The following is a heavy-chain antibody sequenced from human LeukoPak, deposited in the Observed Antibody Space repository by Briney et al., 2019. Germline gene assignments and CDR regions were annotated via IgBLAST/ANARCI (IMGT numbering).Heavy chain of an antibody. CDR3: ARARFNSGETDY. D-gene: IGHD1-26*01. CDR2: INLNSGGT. CDR1: GYTFTGYY. V-gene: IGHV1-2*02. J-gene: IGHJ4*02. Sequence: ASVKVSCKASGYTFTGYYMHWVRQAPGQGLEWMGWINLNSGGTNYAQKFQGRVTMTRDTSISTAYMELSRLRSDDTAVYYCARARFNSGETDYWGQGTLVTVSS.